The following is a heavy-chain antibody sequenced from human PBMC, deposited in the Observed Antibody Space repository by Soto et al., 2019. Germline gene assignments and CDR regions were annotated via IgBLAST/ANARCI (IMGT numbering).Heavy chain of an antibody. J-gene: IGHJ5*01. CDR3: VRLIGNSWLDF. V-gene: IGHV4-59*12. Sequence: TSETLSLTCTVSGGSISSYYWSWIRQPPGKGLEWIGYIYYSGSTNYNPSLKSRVAISVDTSKNQFSLKLNSVTPEDTAVYYCVRLIGNSWLDFWGQGTLVTVSS. D-gene: IGHD1-26*01. CDR1: GGSISSYY. CDR2: IYYSGST.